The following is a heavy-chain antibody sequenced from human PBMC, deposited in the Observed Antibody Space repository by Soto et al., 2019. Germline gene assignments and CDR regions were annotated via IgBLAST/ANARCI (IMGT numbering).Heavy chain of an antibody. V-gene: IGHV4-34*01. CDR3: ARGRMVRGVIS. J-gene: IGHJ3*01. CDR2: INHSGST. D-gene: IGHD3-10*01. Sequence: SETLSLTCAVYGGSFSGYYWSWIRQPPGKGLEWIGEINHSGSTNYNPSLKSRVTISVDTSKNQFSLKLSSVTAADTAVYYCARGRMVRGVISWGQGTMVTVSS. CDR1: GGSFSGYY.